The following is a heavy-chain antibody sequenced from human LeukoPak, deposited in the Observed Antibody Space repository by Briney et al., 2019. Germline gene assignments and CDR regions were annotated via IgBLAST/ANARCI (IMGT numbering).Heavy chain of an antibody. CDR1: GFTFSSYS. J-gene: IGHJ3*02. CDR2: ISSDSSYI. CDR3: ARGAPGVTMAFDI. V-gene: IGHV3-21*01. D-gene: IGHD2-21*02. Sequence: PGGSLRLSCAASGFTFSSYSLNWVRQAPGKGLEWVSSISSDSSYIYYADSVKGRFTISRDNAKNSLYLQMNSLGAEDTAVYYCARGAPGVTMAFDIWGQGTMVTVSS.